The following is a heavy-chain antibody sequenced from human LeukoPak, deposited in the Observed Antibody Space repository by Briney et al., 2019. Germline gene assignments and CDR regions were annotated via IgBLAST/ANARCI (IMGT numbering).Heavy chain of an antibody. V-gene: IGHV3-23*01. CDR3: AKASGFQYYDILTGSANYGMDV. CDR1: GFSFSNHY. CDR2: ISGSGGST. Sequence: GGSLRLSCTASGFSFSNHYMRWIRQAPGKGLEWVSAISGSGGSTYYADSVKGRFTISRDNSKNTLYLQMNSLRAEDTAVYYCAKASGFQYYDILTGSANYGMDVWGQGTTVTVSS. J-gene: IGHJ6*02. D-gene: IGHD3-9*01.